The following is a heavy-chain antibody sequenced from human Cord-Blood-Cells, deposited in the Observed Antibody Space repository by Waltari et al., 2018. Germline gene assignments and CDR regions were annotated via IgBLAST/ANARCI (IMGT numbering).Heavy chain of an antibody. Sequence: EVQLVESGGGLVQPGGSLRLSCAASGFTVSSNYMSWVRRVPGKGLEWVSVIYSGGSTYYADSVKGRFTISRDNSKNTLYLQMNSLRAEDTAVYYCARARYSGYGDAFDIWGQGTMVTVSS. J-gene: IGHJ3*02. V-gene: IGHV3-66*01. CDR1: GFTVSSNY. CDR2: IYSGGST. CDR3: ARARYSGYGDAFDI. D-gene: IGHD5-12*01.